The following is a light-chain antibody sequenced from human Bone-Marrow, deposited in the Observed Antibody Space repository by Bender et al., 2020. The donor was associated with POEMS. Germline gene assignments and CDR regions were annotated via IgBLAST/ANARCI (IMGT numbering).Light chain of an antibody. CDR1: STDVGAYDY. CDR3: SSYTSSSL. CDR2: DVS. V-gene: IGLV2-14*01. Sequence: QSVLTQPRSVSGSPGQSVTISCTGTSTDVGAYDYVSWYQQHPGKAPKLMIYDVSNRPSGVSNRFSGSKSGNTASLTISGLQAEDEADYYCSSYTSSSLFGGGTKLTVL. J-gene: IGLJ2*01.